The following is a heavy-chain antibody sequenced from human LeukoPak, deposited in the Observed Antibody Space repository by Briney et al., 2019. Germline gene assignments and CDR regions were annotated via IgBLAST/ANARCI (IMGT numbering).Heavy chain of an antibody. CDR3: ARDPKRPPKYCSGGSCLYYYGMDV. J-gene: IGHJ6*02. V-gene: IGHV4-4*07. Sequence: PSETLSLTCTVSGGSISSYYWSWIRQPAGKGLEWIGRINTSGSTNYNPSLKSRVTMSVDTSKNQFSLKLSSVTAADTAVYYCARDPKRPPKYCSGGSCLYYYGMDVWGQGTTVTVSS. D-gene: IGHD2-15*01. CDR1: GGSISSYY. CDR2: INTSGST.